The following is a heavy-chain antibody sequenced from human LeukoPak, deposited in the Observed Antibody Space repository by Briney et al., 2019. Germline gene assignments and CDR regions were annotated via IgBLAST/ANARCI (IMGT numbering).Heavy chain of an antibody. V-gene: IGHV6-1*01. CDR3: AREDVLDGSGYYCYYYYMDV. Sequence: SQTLSLTCAISGDSVSSNSAAWNWIRQSPSRGLEWLGRTYYRSKWYNDYAVSVKSRITINPDTSKNQFSLQLNSVTPEDTAVYYCAREDVLDGSGYYCYYYYMDVWGKGTTVTVSS. CDR2: TYYRSKWYN. J-gene: IGHJ6*03. D-gene: IGHD3-10*01. CDR1: GDSVSSNSAA.